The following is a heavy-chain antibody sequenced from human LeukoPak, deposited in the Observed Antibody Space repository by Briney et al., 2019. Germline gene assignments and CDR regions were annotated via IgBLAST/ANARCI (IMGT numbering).Heavy chain of an antibody. Sequence: ASVKVSCKVSGYTLTELSMHWVRQAPGKGLEWMGGFDPEDGETIYAQKFQGRVTMTRDTSTSTVYMELSSLRSEDTAVYYCARGPDNNWTLETLGQGTLVTVSS. D-gene: IGHD1-20*01. CDR3: ARGPDNNWTLET. V-gene: IGHV1-24*01. CDR1: GYTLTELS. J-gene: IGHJ5*02. CDR2: FDPEDGET.